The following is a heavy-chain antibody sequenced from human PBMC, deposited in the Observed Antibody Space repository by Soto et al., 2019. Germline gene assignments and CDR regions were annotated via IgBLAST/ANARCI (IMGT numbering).Heavy chain of an antibody. V-gene: IGHV3-23*01. Sequence: GGSLRLSCAASGFTFSSYAMSWVRQAPGKGLEWVSAISGSGGSTYYADSVKGRFTISRDNSKNTLYLQMNSLRAEDTAVYYCAKDSRPRYRSSTSCYQVYYYYGMDVWGQGTTVTVSS. J-gene: IGHJ6*02. D-gene: IGHD2-2*01. CDR1: GFTFSSYA. CDR3: AKDSRPRYRSSTSCYQVYYYYGMDV. CDR2: ISGSGGST.